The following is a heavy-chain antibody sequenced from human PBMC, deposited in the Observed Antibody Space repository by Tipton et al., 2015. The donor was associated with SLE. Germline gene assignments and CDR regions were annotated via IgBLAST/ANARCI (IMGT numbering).Heavy chain of an antibody. CDR1: GASISSNSYY. J-gene: IGHJ4*02. CDR2: IYYSGTT. Sequence: TLSLTCTVSGASISSNSYYWAWIRQSPGKGLEWIGYIYYSGTTNYNPSLKSRVTISVDTSKNQFSLKVNSLTAADTAVYYCARVGKYTDSDGYYLYYFDYWGQGTLVTVSS. V-gene: IGHV4-61*05. CDR3: ARVGKYTDSDGYYLYYFDY. D-gene: IGHD3-22*01.